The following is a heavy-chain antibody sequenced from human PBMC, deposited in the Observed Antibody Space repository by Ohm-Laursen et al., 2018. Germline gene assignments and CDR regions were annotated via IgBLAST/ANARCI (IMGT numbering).Heavy chain of an antibody. D-gene: IGHD2-15*01. J-gene: IGHJ4*02. CDR2: ISSTSTYI. Sequence: SLRLSCAASGFTFSSYGMHWVRQAPGKGLEWVSCISSTSTYIYYADSVRGRFTISRDNAKNSLYLQMNSLRVEDTAVYYCARDGPPEDINYWGQGTLVTVSA. CDR1: GFTFSSYG. CDR3: ARDGPPEDINY. V-gene: IGHV3-21*01.